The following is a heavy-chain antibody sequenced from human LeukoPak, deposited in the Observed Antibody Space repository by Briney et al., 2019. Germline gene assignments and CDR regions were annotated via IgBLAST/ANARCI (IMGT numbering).Heavy chain of an antibody. D-gene: IGHD7-27*01. CDR3: AKDLSGESVY. J-gene: IGHJ4*02. CDR1: GFTFSSYS. Sequence: GGSLRLSCAASGFTFSSYSMNWVRQAPGKGLEWVSYISSSSSTIYYADSVKGRFTISRDNAKNSLYLQMNSLRAEDTAVCYCAKDLSGESVYWGQGTLVTVSS. V-gene: IGHV3-48*01. CDR2: ISSSSSTI.